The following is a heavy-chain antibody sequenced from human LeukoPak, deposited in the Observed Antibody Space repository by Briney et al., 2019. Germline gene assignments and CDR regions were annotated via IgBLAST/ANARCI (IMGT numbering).Heavy chain of an antibody. CDR3: AKERGYSSSSFDS. V-gene: IGHV3-23*01. CDR1: GFTFSSFA. J-gene: IGHJ4*02. CDR2: VTGSDGST. Sequence: GGSLRLSCAASGFTFSSFAVSWVRQAPGKGLGWVSAVTGSDGSTYYADSVKGRFTISRDNSKNTLYLQMNSLRAEDTAIYYCAKERGYSSSSFDSWGQGTLVTVSS. D-gene: IGHD6-6*01.